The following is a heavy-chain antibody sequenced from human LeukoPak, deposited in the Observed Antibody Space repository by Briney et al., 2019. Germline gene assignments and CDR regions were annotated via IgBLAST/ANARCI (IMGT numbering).Heavy chain of an antibody. CDR3: AVIPAVMGGPA. Sequence: QSGGSLRLSCAASGLTFSKYSMTWVRQAPGKGLEWVSFIDTSSTTMYYTDSVKGRFTISRDNAKNSLSLQMNSLRAGDTAVYYCAVIPAVMGGPAWGQGTMVTVSS. CDR1: GLTFSKYS. CDR2: IDTSSTTM. V-gene: IGHV3-48*04. D-gene: IGHD1-26*01. J-gene: IGHJ3*01.